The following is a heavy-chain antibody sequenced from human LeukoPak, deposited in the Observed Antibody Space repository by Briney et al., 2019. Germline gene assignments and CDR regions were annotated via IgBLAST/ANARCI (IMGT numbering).Heavy chain of an antibody. D-gene: IGHD3-16*02. CDR3: AMGQLSFHYFDY. J-gene: IGHJ4*02. CDR1: GGSISSYY. V-gene: IGHV4-59*01. Sequence: SETLSLTCTVSGGSISSYYWSWIRQPPGKGLEWIGYIYYSGSTIYNPSLKSRVTISVDTSKNQFSLKLSSVTAADTAVYYCAMGQLSFHYFDYWGQGTLVTVSS. CDR2: IYYSGST.